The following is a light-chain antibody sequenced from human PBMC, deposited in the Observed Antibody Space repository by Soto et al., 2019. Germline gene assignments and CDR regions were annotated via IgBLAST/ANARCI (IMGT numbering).Light chain of an antibody. CDR3: QQYDNSPIT. CDR2: GAS. CDR1: QSISSSF. J-gene: IGKJ5*01. V-gene: IGKV3-20*01. Sequence: EIVLTQSRGILSLSPGERASLSCGASQSISSSFLAWYQQKSGQAPRLLIYGASSRATGIPARFSGSGSETDFTLTISRLEHEDFAVYYCQQYDNSPITFGQGTRLEIK.